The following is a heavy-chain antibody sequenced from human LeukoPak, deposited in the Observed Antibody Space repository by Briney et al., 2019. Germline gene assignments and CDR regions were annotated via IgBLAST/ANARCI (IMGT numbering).Heavy chain of an antibody. J-gene: IGHJ4*02. CDR1: GGTFSSYA. CDR3: ARLGYSYGIQPYFDY. Sequence: GASVKVSCKASGGTFSSYAISWVRQAPGQGLEWMGGIIPIFGTANYAQKFQGRVTITADESTSTAYMELSSLRSEDTAVYYCARLGYSYGIQPYFDYWGQGTLVTVSS. D-gene: IGHD5-18*01. V-gene: IGHV1-69*13. CDR2: IIPIFGTA.